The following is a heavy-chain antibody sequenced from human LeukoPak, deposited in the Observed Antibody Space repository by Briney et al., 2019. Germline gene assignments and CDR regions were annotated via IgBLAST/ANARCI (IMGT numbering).Heavy chain of an antibody. V-gene: IGHV4-59*12. CDR2: IYYSGST. J-gene: IGHJ4*02. CDR1: GGSISSYY. Sequence: SETLSLTCTVSGGSISSYYWSWIRQPPGKGLEWIGYIYYSGSTNYNPSLKSRVTISVDTSKNQFSLKLSSVTAADTAVYYCAGGALRVTLSYWGQGTLVTVSS. CDR3: AGGALRVTLSY. D-gene: IGHD4-23*01.